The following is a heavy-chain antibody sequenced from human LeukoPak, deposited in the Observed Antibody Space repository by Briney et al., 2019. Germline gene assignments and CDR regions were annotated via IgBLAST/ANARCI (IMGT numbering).Heavy chain of an antibody. V-gene: IGHV3-11*04. CDR1: GFTFSDYY. CDR3: ARDRRETTYYDILTGYAGTAPFDY. Sequence: GGSLRLSCAASGFTFSDYYMSWIRQAPGKGLEWVSYISSSGSTIYYADSVKGRFTISRDNAKNSLYLQMNSLRAEDTAVYYCARDRRETTYYDILTGYAGTAPFDYWGQGTLVTVSS. J-gene: IGHJ4*02. CDR2: ISSSGSTI. D-gene: IGHD3-9*01.